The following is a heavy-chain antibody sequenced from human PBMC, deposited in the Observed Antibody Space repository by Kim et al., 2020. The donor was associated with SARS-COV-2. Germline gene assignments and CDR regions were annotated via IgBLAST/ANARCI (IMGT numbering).Heavy chain of an antibody. CDR2: IYPGDFDT. D-gene: IGHD6-13*01. J-gene: IGHJ4*02. Sequence: GESLKISCKGSGYSFTSYWIAWVRQMPGKGLEWMGIIYPGDFDTRYSPSFRGQVTISVDKSISTAYLQWSSLKAADTAMYYRARHAERHTSSSWNFDYWGQGTLLTVSS. CDR1: GYSFTSYW. V-gene: IGHV5-51*01. CDR3: ARHAERHTSSSWNFDY.